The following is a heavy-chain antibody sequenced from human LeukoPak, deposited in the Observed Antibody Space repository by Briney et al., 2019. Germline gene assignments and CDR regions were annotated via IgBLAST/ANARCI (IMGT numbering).Heavy chain of an antibody. CDR1: GFTFTDYA. CDR3: AREYYSGNYYVFDY. CDR2: ISYDGDHK. V-gene: IGHV3-30-3*01. Sequence: PGRSLRLSCAASGFTFTDYAIHWVRQAPGKGLEWAAVISYDGDHKYYPDSVKGRFTISRDNSKNTVYLQMNSLRVEDTAVYFCAREYYSGNYYVFDYWGQGTLVTVSS. J-gene: IGHJ4*02. D-gene: IGHD1-26*01.